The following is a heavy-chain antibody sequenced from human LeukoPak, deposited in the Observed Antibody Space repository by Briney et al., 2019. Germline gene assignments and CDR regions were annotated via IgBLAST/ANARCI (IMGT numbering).Heavy chain of an antibody. CDR3: TRQPYYYGSGSYYP. Sequence: GGSLRLSCAASGFTFSGSAMHWVRQASGKGREWVGRIRSKANSYAPAYAASVKGRFTISRDESKNTAYLQMNSLKTEDTAVYYCTRQPYYYGSGSYYPWGQGTLVTVSS. CDR1: GFTFSGSA. V-gene: IGHV3-73*01. CDR2: IRSKANSYAP. D-gene: IGHD3-10*01. J-gene: IGHJ5*02.